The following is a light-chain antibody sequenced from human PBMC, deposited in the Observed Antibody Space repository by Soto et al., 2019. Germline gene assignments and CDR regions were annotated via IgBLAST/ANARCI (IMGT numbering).Light chain of an antibody. CDR1: QSISRS. CDR2: DAS. V-gene: IGKV3-15*01. CDR3: HQYNSWPPGT. J-gene: IGKJ2*01. Sequence: TQSPATLSVSPGERATLSCRASQSISRSLAWYQQKPGQAPRLLISDASTRATGIPARFSGSGSGTEFTLTISSLQSEDFALYYCHQYNSWPPGTFGQGTKVDIK.